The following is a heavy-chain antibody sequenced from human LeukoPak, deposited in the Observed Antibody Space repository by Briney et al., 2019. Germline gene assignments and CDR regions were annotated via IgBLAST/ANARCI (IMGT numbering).Heavy chain of an antibody. Sequence: PGGSLRLCCAASGFTFSSYGMHWVRQAPGKGLEWVAFIRYDGSNKYYADSVKGRFTISRDNSKNTLYLQMNSLRAEDTAVYYCAKVADYCSSTSCLRSWFDPWGQGTLVTVSS. CDR1: GFTFSSYG. CDR2: IRYDGSNK. CDR3: AKVADYCSSTSCLRSWFDP. J-gene: IGHJ5*02. D-gene: IGHD2-2*01. V-gene: IGHV3-30*02.